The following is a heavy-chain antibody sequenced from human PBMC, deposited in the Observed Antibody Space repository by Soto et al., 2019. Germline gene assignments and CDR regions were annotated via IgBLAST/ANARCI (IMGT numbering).Heavy chain of an antibody. CDR3: ARDRITMVRGVMRYYYYGMDV. J-gene: IGHJ6*02. D-gene: IGHD3-10*01. Sequence: GGSLRLSCAASGFTFSSYAMHWVRQAPGKGLEWVAVISYDGSNKYYADSVKGRFTISRDNSKNTLYLQMNSLRAEDTAVYYCARDRITMVRGVMRYYYYGMDVWGHGTTFTVSS. CDR2: ISYDGSNK. V-gene: IGHV3-30-3*01. CDR1: GFTFSSYA.